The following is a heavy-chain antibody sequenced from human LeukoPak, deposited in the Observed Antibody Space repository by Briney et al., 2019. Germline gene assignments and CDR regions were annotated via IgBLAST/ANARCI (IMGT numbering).Heavy chain of an antibody. D-gene: IGHD6-6*01. V-gene: IGHV4-34*01. CDR3: RSYCSSSDY. J-gene: IGHJ4*02. Sequence: SETLSLTCGVYGGSFSSYYWSWIRQPPGKGLEWIGEINHSGITNYNPSLKSRVTISVDTSKNQFSLNLTSVTAADTAVYYCRSYCSSSDYWGQGSLATVSS. CDR1: GGSFSSYY. CDR2: INHSGIT.